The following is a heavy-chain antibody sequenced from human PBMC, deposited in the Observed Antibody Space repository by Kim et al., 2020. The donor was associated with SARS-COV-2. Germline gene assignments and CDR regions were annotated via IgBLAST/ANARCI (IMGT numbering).Heavy chain of an antibody. CDR2: ISYDGSNK. CDR3: AKDPLRRRGANGAFGY. CDR1: GFTFSSYG. V-gene: IGHV3-30*18. J-gene: IGHJ4*02. Sequence: GGSLRLSCAASGFTFSSYGMHWVRQAPGKGLEWVAVISYDGSNKYYADSVKGRFTISRDNSKNTLYLQMNSLRAEDTAVYYCAKDPLRRRGANGAFGYWGQGTLVTVSS. D-gene: IGHD1-26*01.